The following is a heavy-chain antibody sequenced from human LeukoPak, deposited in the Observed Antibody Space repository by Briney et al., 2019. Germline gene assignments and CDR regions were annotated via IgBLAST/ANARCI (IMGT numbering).Heavy chain of an antibody. CDR3: ARAKWLRLGGLNYYFDY. CDR2: MNPNSGNT. V-gene: IGHV1-8*01. Sequence: ASAKVSCKASGYTFTSYDINWVRQAIGQGLEWMGWMNPNSGNTGYAQKFQGRVTMTRNTSISTAYMELSSLRSEDTAVYYCARAKWLRLGGLNYYFDYWGQGTPVTVSS. CDR1: GYTFTSYD. D-gene: IGHD5-12*01. J-gene: IGHJ4*02.